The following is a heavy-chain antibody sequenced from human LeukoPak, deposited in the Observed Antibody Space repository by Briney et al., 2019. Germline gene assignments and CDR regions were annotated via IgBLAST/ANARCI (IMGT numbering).Heavy chain of an antibody. Sequence: LPGGSLRLSCAASGFTVSSNYMSWVRQAPGKGLEWVSVIYSGGSTYYADSVKGRFTISRDNSKNTLYLQMNSLRAEDTAVYYCARDSGDDYGDYYGMDVWGQGTTVTVSS. D-gene: IGHD4-17*01. CDR2: IYSGGST. CDR1: GFTVSSNY. J-gene: IGHJ6*02. V-gene: IGHV3-66*01. CDR3: ARDSGDDYGDYYGMDV.